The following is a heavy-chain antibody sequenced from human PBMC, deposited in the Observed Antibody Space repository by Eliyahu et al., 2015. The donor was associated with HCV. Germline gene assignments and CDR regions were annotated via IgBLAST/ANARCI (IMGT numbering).Heavy chain of an antibody. V-gene: IGHV3-48*03. CDR2: ISSSGSTI. D-gene: IGHD3-10*01. J-gene: IGHJ4*02. CDR1: GFTFSSYE. Sequence: EVQLVESGGGLVQPGGSLXLSCAASGFTFSSYERNWVRQXPGKGLEWVSYISSSGSTIYYADSVKGRFTISRDNAKNSLYLQMNSLRAEDTAVYYCARVRGDYLDYWGQGTLVTVSS. CDR3: ARVRGDYLDY.